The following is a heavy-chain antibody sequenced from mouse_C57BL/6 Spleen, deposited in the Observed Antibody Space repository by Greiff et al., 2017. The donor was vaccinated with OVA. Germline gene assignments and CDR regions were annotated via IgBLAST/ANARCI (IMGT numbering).Heavy chain of an antibody. CDR3: ARSIGLRRGFDY. Sequence: EVQLQQSGPELVKPGASVKISCKASGYTFTDYHMNWVKQSNGKSLEWIGVINPNNGTTSYNQKFKGKATLTVDQSSSTAYMQLSSLTSEDSAVYYGARSIGLRRGFDYWGQGTTLTVSS. CDR1: GYTFTDYH. J-gene: IGHJ2*01. CDR2: INPNNGTT. V-gene: IGHV1-39*01. D-gene: IGHD2-2*01.